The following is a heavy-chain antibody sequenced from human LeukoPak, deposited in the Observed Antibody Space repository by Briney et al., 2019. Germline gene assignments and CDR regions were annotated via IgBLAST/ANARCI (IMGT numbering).Heavy chain of an antibody. Sequence: GGSLRLSCATSGFTVSSNYMSWVRQAPGKGLEWVSVIYSGGSTYYADSVKGRFTISRDNSKNTLYLQMNSLRAEGTAVYYCARVLGGYFDYWGQGTLVTVSS. D-gene: IGHD1-26*01. CDR3: ARVLGGYFDY. J-gene: IGHJ4*02. CDR1: GFTVSSNY. CDR2: IYSGGST. V-gene: IGHV3-66*01.